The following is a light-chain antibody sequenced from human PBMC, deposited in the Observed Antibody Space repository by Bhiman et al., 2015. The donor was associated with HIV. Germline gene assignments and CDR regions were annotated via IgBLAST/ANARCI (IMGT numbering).Light chain of an antibody. CDR3: QAWDSSTACYV. CDR1: ALPKEN. Sequence: SYELTQPPSVSVSPGQTARITCSGDALPKENAYWYQQKPGQSPVLVIYQNNKRPSGIPERFSGSNSGNTATLTISGTQAMDEADYYCQAWDSSTACYVFGTGTKVTVL. J-gene: IGLJ1*01. CDR2: QNN. V-gene: IGLV3-1*01.